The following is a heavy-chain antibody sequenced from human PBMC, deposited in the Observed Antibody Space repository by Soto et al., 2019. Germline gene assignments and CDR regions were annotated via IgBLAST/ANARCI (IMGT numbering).Heavy chain of an antibody. J-gene: IGHJ5*02. V-gene: IGHV4-34*01. CDR3: ARASREGWFDP. CDR2: INHSGST. Sequence: SETLSLTCAVYGGSFSDYFWNWIRQPPGKGLEWIGEINHSGSTNYNPSLKSRVTISVDTSKNQFSLKLSSVTAADTAVYYCARASREGWFDPWGQGILATVSS. CDR1: GGSFSDYF. D-gene: IGHD2-2*01.